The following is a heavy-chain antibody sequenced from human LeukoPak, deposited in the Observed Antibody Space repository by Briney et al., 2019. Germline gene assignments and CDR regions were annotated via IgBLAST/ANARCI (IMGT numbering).Heavy chain of an antibody. D-gene: IGHD1-7*01. CDR1: GYTFTSYC. V-gene: IGHV1-46*01. CDR2: INPSGTT. J-gene: IGHJ5*02. CDR3: AKCSETGTTRWFDP. Sequence: ASVKVSCKASGYTFTSYCLHWVRQAPGQGLVWMGLINPSGTTTYAQNFRGRVTMTRDTSASTAYMELSSLRSDDTAVYYCAKCSETGTTRWFDPWGQGTLVTVSS.